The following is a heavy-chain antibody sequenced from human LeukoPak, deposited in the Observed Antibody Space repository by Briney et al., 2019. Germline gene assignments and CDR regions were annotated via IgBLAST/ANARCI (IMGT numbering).Heavy chain of an antibody. Sequence: ASVKVSCKASGFTFTGHYMHWVRQAPAQGLEWMRWIHAGRGDTNYAQKFQGRFTMTRDTSINTLFVELSSLRSDDTAVYYCARDENWGPDYWGQGTLVTVSS. CDR2: IHAGRGDT. CDR3: ARDENWGPDY. J-gene: IGHJ4*02. V-gene: IGHV1-2*02. D-gene: IGHD7-27*01. CDR1: GFTFTGHY.